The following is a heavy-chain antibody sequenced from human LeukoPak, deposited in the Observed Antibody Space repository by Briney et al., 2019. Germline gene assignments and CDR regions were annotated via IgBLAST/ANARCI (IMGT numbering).Heavy chain of an antibody. CDR1: GFTFSSYG. CDR2: IWYDGSNK. Sequence: PGRSLRLSCAASGFTFSSYGMHWVRQAPGKGLEWVAVIWYDGSNKYYADSVKGRFTISRDNSKNTLYLQMNSLRAEDTAVYYCAKQPFRTYYYGSESYSPPDYWGQGTLVTVSS. D-gene: IGHD3-10*01. V-gene: IGHV3-33*06. J-gene: IGHJ4*02. CDR3: AKQPFRTYYYGSESYSPPDY.